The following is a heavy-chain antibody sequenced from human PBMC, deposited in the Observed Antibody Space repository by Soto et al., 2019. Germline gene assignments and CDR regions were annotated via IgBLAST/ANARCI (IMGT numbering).Heavy chain of an antibody. CDR3: AREVVLTEWFFAN. J-gene: IGHJ4*02. V-gene: IGHV3-30*04. D-gene: IGHD3-3*01. CDR2: TSSDGATT. CDR1: GFTFRGYS. Sequence: PGGSLTLSYATSGFTFRGYSMHWLRQAPGKELEWVAVTSSDGATTYYADSVRGRFTVSRDNSKRTLFLQMNSLIPDDTAVYYCAREVVLTEWFFANWGQGILVIVSS.